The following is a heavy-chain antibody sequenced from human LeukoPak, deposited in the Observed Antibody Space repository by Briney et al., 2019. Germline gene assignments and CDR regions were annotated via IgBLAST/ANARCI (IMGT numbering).Heavy chain of an antibody. Sequence: GGSLRLSCAGSGFIFNNYAMHWVRQPPGKGLEWVSAISGGGGSTYYADSVKGRFTISRDNSKNTLYLQMSSLRAEDTAVYYCAKGVGIAARPPFDYWGQGTLVTVSS. V-gene: IGHV3-23*01. J-gene: IGHJ4*02. D-gene: IGHD6-6*01. CDR1: GFIFNNYA. CDR3: AKGVGIAARPPFDY. CDR2: ISGGGGST.